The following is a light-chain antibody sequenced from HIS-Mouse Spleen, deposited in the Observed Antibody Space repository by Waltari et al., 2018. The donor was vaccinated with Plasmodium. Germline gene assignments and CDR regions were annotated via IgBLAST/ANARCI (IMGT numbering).Light chain of an antibody. V-gene: IGKV4-1*01. CDR3: QQYYSTPPYT. CDR2: WAS. Sequence: DIVMTQSPDHLAVSLGERAPINCKSSQSVLYSSNNKNYLAWYQQKPVQPPKLVIYWASTRESGVPGRLSGSGSGTDFALTISSLQAEDVAVYYCQQYYSTPPYTFGQGTKLEIK. CDR1: QSVLYSSNNKNY. J-gene: IGKJ2*01.